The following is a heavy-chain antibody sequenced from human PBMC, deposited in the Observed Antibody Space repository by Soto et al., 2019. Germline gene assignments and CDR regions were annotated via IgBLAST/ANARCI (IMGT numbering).Heavy chain of an antibody. CDR3: AREREGMSSGGTRYSGSYNYYYYGMDV. Sequence: ASVKVSCKASGYTFTGYYMHWVRQAPGQGLEWMGWINPNSGGTNYAQKFQGWVTMTRDTSISTAYMELSRLRSDDTAVYYCAREREGMSSGGTRYSGSYNYYYYGMDVWGQGTTVTVS. CDR2: INPNSGGT. D-gene: IGHD1-26*01. J-gene: IGHJ6*02. CDR1: GYTFTGYY. V-gene: IGHV1-2*04.